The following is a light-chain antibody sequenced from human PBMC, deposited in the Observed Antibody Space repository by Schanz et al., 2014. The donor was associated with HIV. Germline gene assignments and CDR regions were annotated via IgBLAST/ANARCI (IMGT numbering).Light chain of an antibody. CDR2: GNT. J-gene: IGLJ2*01. Sequence: QSVLTQPPSVSGAPGQRVTISCTGTSSNIGANFDVHWYQVLPRTVPKLLIYGNTNRPSGVPDRFSGSKSGTSVSLAITGLQAEDEAEYYCAAWDDSLNAVVFGGGTKLTVL. V-gene: IGLV1-40*01. CDR3: AAWDDSLNAVV. CDR1: SSNIGANFD.